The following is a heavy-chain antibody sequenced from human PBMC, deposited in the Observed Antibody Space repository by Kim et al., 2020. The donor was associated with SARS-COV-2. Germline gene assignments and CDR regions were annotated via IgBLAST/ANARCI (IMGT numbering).Heavy chain of an antibody. J-gene: IGHJ6*02. CDR2: ISYDGSNK. Sequence: GGSLRLSCAASGFTFSSYAMHWVRQAPGKGLEWVAVISYDGSNKYYADSVKGRFTISRDNSKNTLYLQMNSLRAEDTAVYYCARDIMPDSGSYFGYYYYGMDVWGQGTTVTVSS. CDR1: GFTFSSYA. V-gene: IGHV3-30-3*01. CDR3: ARDIMPDSGSYFGYYYYGMDV. D-gene: IGHD1-26*01.